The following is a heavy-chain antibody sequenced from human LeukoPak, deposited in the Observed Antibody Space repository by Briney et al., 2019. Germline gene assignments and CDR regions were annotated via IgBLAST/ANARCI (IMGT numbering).Heavy chain of an antibody. CDR1: GFTFTNAW. J-gene: IGHJ4*02. CDR2: IKSKAAGGAT. V-gene: IGHV3-15*01. CDR3: TTGSTY. Sequence: PGGSLRLSCAASGFTFTNAWMSWGRQAPGKGLEWLGRIKSKAAGGATDYAAPVKGRFTMTRDALKSTLYVEMNSLRTEETAVYFCTTGSTYWGQGTLVTVS.